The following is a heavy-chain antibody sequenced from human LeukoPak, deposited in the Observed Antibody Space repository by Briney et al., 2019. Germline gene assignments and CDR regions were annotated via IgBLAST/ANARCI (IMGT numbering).Heavy chain of an antibody. J-gene: IGHJ4*02. V-gene: IGHV4-59*05. CDR3: VTVAGFLFDY. D-gene: IGHD6-19*01. Sequence: GSLRLSCAASGFTFSSYSMNWVRQAPGKGLEWIGSIYYSGSTYYNPSLKSRVTISVDTSKNQFSLKLSSVTAADTAVYYCVTVAGFLFDYWGQGTLVTVSS. CDR1: GFTFSSYSMN. CDR2: IYYSGST.